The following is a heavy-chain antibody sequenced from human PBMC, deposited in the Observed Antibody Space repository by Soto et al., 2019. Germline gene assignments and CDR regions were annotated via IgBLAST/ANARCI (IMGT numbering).Heavy chain of an antibody. D-gene: IGHD5-12*01. CDR1: GGSISSYY. J-gene: IGHJ6*02. V-gene: IGHV4-59*01. CDR3: ALVVGVVATPTPSNYYYYYGMDV. Sequence: SETLSLTCTVSGGSISSYYWSWIRQPPGKGLEWIGYIYYSGSTNYNPSLKSRVTISVDTSKNQFSLKMSSVTAADTAVYYCALVVGVVATPTPSNYYYYYGMDVWGQGTTVTVSS. CDR2: IYYSGST.